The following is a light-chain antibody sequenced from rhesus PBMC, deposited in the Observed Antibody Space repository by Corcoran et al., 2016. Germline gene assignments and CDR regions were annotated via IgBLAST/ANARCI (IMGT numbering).Light chain of an antibody. Sequence: DIQMTQSPSSLSASVGDTVTITCRASQGIKSYLNWFQQKPGKAPKLLIYAASSLESGVPSRFSGSGSGTDFTLAISSLQPEDFAVYYYLQRNSDPPWTFGQGTKVEIK. J-gene: IGKJ1*01. CDR2: AAS. CDR3: LQRNSDPPWT. CDR1: QGIKSY. V-gene: IGKV1-28*03.